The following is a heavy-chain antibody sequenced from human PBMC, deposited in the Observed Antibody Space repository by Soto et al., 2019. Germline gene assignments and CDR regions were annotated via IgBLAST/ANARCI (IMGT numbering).Heavy chain of an antibody. CDR2: IWYDGSNK. Sequence: GGSLRLSCAASGFTFSSYGMHWVRQAPGKGLEWVAVIWYDGSNKYYADSVKGRFTISRDNSKNTLYLQMNSLRAEDTAVYYCARVRYYNDSSGYYYYYGMDVWGQGTTVTVSS. CDR1: GFTFSSYG. D-gene: IGHD3-22*01. CDR3: ARVRYYNDSSGYYYYYGMDV. J-gene: IGHJ6*02. V-gene: IGHV3-33*01.